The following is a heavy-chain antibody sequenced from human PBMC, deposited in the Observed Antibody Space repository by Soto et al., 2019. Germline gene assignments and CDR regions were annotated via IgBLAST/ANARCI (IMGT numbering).Heavy chain of an antibody. CDR3: AKMGGYCSSTSCNDAFDI. V-gene: IGHV3-30*18. CDR1: GFTFSSYG. Sequence: GGSLRLSCAASGFTFSSYGMHWVRQAPGKGLEWVAVISYDGSNKYYADSVKGRFTISRDNSKNTLYLQMNSLRAEDTAVYYCAKMGGYCSSTSCNDAFDIWGQGTMVTVSS. J-gene: IGHJ3*02. D-gene: IGHD2-2*01. CDR2: ISYDGSNK.